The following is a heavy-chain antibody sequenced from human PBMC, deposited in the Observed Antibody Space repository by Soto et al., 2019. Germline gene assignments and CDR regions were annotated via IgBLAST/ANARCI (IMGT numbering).Heavy chain of an antibody. CDR2: ISYDGSNK. CDR3: AKDFTAPGMYYYDSTSAGFDP. D-gene: IGHD3-22*01. Sequence: QVQLVESGGGVVQPGRSLRLSCAASGFTFSSYGMHWVRQAPGKGLEWVAVISYDGSNKYYADSVKGRFNISRDNSKNTLYLQMNSLRAEDTAVYYCAKDFTAPGMYYYDSTSAGFDPWGQGTLVTVSS. CDR1: GFTFSSYG. V-gene: IGHV3-30*18. J-gene: IGHJ5*02.